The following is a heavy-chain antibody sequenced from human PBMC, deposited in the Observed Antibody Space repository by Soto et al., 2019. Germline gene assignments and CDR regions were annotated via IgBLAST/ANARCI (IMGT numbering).Heavy chain of an antibody. Sequence: GGSLTLSWVAYGFTFSSSAMNWVRQAPGKGLEWVSTISGSGVAKYYADSVKGRFTISRDNSNNTVSLQMNSLRAEDAAVYYCAKDRSPGAITWNVYWGQGTLVTVSS. J-gene: IGHJ4*02. D-gene: IGHD1-26*01. CDR1: GFTFSSSA. CDR2: ISGSGVAK. CDR3: AKDRSPGAITWNVY. V-gene: IGHV3-23*01.